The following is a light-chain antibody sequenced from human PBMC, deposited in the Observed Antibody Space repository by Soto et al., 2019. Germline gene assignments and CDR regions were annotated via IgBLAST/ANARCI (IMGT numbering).Light chain of an antibody. J-gene: IGKJ5*01. V-gene: IGKV3-20*01. CDR3: QQYGRSPTT. CDR1: QSISSN. Sequence: EIVMTQSPATLSVSPGERATLSCRASQSISSNLAWYQQKPGQAPRLLIYGASSRATGIPDRFSGSGSGTDFTLTISRLEPEDFAVYYCQQYGRSPTTFGQGTRLEIK. CDR2: GAS.